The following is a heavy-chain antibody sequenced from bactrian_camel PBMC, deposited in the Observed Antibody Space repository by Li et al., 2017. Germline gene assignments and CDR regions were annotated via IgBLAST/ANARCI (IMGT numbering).Heavy chain of an antibody. V-gene: IGHV3S10*01. CDR1: GFTFSSAY. CDR3: AAVVKYRSPWGTLRDDYMH. Sequence: DVQLVESGGGLVQPGGSLRLSCAASGFTFSSAYMSWVRQPPGKEREGVAGVNRDAATTYADSVKGRFTISKDNAKNTLYLQMNSLKPEDTAMYYCAAVVKYRSPWGTLRDDYMHWGQGTQVTVS. D-gene: IGHD6*01. CDR2: VNRDAAT. J-gene: IGHJ4*01.